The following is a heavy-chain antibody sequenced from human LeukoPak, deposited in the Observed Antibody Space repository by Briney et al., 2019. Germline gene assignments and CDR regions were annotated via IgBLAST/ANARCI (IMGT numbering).Heavy chain of an antibody. CDR2: IYPDDSDT. Sequence: GEAPQSSCNGSGYSFTSYWIGWGRQLPGKGLEWMGIIYPDDSDTRYSPSFQGQVTISTDKSISTAYLQGSSLKASDTAMYYCARERSSQGYFDFGGQGTLVTVSS. V-gene: IGHV5-51*01. CDR1: GYSFTSYW. CDR3: ARERSSQGYFDF. D-gene: IGHD6-6*01. J-gene: IGHJ4*02.